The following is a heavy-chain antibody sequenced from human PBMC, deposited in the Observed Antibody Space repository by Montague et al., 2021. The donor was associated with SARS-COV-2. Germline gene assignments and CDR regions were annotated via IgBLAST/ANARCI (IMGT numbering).Heavy chain of an antibody. V-gene: IGHV2-5*02. J-gene: IGHJ3*02. CDR2: IYWDDEK. Sequence: PALVKPTQTLTLTCTFSGFPLSTSGVGVGWIRQPPGKALEWLALIYWDDEKRYSPSRKSRLTITKDTSKKQAVLTMTNMDPVDTATYYCAHRRGLLLRDAFDIWGQGTMVTVSS. CDR3: AHRRGLLLRDAFDI. D-gene: IGHD1-26*01. CDR1: GFPLSTSGVG.